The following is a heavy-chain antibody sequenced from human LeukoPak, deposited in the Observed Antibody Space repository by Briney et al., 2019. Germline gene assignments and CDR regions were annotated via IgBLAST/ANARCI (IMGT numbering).Heavy chain of an antibody. CDR3: AREGDPPGFYYYHHLDV. D-gene: IGHD3-16*01. Sequence: GGSLRLSCAASGFDFSIYAIDWVRQAPGRGLEWVSSISSGSSFQNYADSVKGRFTISRDNAKNSVYLRMNRLRAEDTAVYFCAREGDPPGFYYYHHLDVWGKGTTVTVSS. V-gene: IGHV3-21*01. CDR2: ISSGSSFQ. CDR1: GFDFSIYA. J-gene: IGHJ6*03.